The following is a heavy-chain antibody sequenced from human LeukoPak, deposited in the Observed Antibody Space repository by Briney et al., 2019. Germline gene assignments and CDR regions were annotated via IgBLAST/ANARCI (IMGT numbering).Heavy chain of an antibody. J-gene: IGHJ4*02. V-gene: IGHV4-39*01. CDR2: IYYTGHT. CDR3: AKHYMGSYDNRGLDY. CDR1: GGSISSSRYY. Sequence: PSETLSLTCTVSGGSISSSRYYWGWIRQPPGTGLEWLGSIYYTGHTYYNPSVESRVTMSVDTSRNQFSLKVSSVTAADTAIYYCAKHYMGSYDNRGLDYWGQGTLVTVSS. D-gene: IGHD3-10*01.